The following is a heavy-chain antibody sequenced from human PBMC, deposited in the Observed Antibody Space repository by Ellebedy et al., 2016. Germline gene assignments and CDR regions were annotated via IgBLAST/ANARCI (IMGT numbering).Heavy chain of an antibody. CDR3: ARGNTISGPEPLDY. CDR1: GFTFSDYY. Sequence: GESLKISCAASGFTFSDYYMSWIRQAPGKGLEWISHISSSSSYINYADSVKGRFTISRDNSKNTLYLQMNSLRAGDTAVYYCARGNTISGPEPLDYWGQGTLITVSS. V-gene: IGHV3-11*06. J-gene: IGHJ4*02. CDR2: ISSSSSYI. D-gene: IGHD1-14*01.